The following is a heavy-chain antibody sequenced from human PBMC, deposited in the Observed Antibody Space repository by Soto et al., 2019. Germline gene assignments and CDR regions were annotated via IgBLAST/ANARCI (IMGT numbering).Heavy chain of an antibody. Sequence: QVQVVQSGAEVKKPGASVKVSCKASGYTFTDYYMHWVRQAPGQGLEWMGWINPNSDGTNYARKFQGRVTMTRDTSISTAYMELSRLRSDDTAVYYCARDFGETSNEVSYSFHHWCQGTLVTVSS. J-gene: IGHJ4*02. CDR1: GYTFTDYY. CDR2: INPNSDGT. D-gene: IGHD3-16*01. V-gene: IGHV1-2*02. CDR3: ARDFGETSNEVSYSFHH.